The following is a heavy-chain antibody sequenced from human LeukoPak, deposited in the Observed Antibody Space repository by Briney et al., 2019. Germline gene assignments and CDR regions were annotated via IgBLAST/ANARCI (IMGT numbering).Heavy chain of an antibody. J-gene: IGHJ4*02. CDR1: GGSISSYY. D-gene: IGHD3-9*01. CDR2: IYYSGST. V-gene: IGHV4-59*01. CDR3: ARGAALTGYRLFKNFDY. Sequence: SETLSLTCTVSGGSISSYYWSWIRQPPGKGLEWIGYIYYSGSTNYNPSLKSRVTISVDTSKNQFSLKLSSVTAADTAVYYCARGAALTGYRLFKNFDYWGQGTLVTVSS.